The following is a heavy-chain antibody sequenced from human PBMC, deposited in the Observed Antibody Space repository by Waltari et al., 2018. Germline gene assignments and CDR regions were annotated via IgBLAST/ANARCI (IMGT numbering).Heavy chain of an antibody. J-gene: IGHJ4*02. CDR3: ARRGSYYYFDY. V-gene: IGHV4-39*01. CDR1: GGSISSSSYY. Sequence: QLQLQESGPGLVKPSETLSLTCTVSGGSISSSSYYWGWIRQPPGKGLEWIGSIYCSGSTYSNPSLKSRVTISVDTSKNQFSLKLSSVTAADTAVYYCARRGSYYYFDYWGQGTLVTVSS. CDR2: IYCSGST. D-gene: IGHD1-26*01.